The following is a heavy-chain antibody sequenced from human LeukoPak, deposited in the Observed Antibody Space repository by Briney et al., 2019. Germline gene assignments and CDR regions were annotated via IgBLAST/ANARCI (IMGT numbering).Heavy chain of an antibody. Sequence: SETLSLTCTVSGGSISGSSYYWSWIRQHPGKGLEWIGYIYYSGSTYYNPSLKSRVTISVDTSKNQFSLKLSSVTAADTAVYYCAREGGLDSSGYRYFDYWGQGTLVTVSS. CDR2: IYYSGST. D-gene: IGHD3-22*01. J-gene: IGHJ4*02. CDR3: AREGGLDSSGYRYFDY. V-gene: IGHV4-31*03. CDR1: GGSISGSSYY.